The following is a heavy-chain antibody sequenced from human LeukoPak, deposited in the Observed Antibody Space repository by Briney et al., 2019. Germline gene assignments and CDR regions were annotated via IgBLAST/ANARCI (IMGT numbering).Heavy chain of an antibody. CDR3: ARDAYYYDTSGYHQNDY. CDR2: IYSSGST. V-gene: IGHV4-4*07. CDR1: GGSISSYY. Sequence: SETLSLTCAVSGGSISSYYWSWIRQPAGKGLEWIGRIYSSGSTYYNPSLKSRVTMSVDTSKNQFSLKLSSVTAADTAVYYCARDAYYYDTSGYHQNDYRGQGTLVTVSS. D-gene: IGHD3-22*01. J-gene: IGHJ4*02.